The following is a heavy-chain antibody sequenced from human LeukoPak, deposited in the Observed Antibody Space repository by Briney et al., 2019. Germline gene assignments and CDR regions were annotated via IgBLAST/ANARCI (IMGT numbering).Heavy chain of an antibody. CDR1: GFTFSRYA. CDR3: ARGGYYYDSSGYIRELDY. CDR2: ISSTGGST. Sequence: PGGSLRLSCAASGFTFSRYAMHWVRQAPAQGLEYVSAISSTGGSTYYANSVKGRFTISRDNSKNTLYLQMGSLRAEDMAVYYCARGGYYYDSSGYIRELDYWGQGTLVTVSS. V-gene: IGHV3-64*01. D-gene: IGHD3-22*01. J-gene: IGHJ4*02.